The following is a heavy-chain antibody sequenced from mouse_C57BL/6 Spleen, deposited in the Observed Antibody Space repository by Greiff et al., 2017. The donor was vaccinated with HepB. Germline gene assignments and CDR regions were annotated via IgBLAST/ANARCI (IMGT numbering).Heavy chain of an antibody. Sequence: QVQLQQSGPELVKPGASVKISCKASGYTFTDYYINWVKQRPGQGLEWIGWIFPGSGSTYYNEKFKGKATLTVDKSSSTAYMLLSSLTSEDSAVYFCARRYYSNYKEGAMDYWGQGTSVTVSS. D-gene: IGHD2-5*01. CDR1: GYTFTDYY. V-gene: IGHV1-75*01. CDR3: ARRYYSNYKEGAMDY. J-gene: IGHJ4*01. CDR2: IFPGSGST.